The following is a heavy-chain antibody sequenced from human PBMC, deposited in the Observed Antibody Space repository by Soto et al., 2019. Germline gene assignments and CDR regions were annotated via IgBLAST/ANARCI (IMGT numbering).Heavy chain of an antibody. CDR3: ALRMRLLWFGELLYNDAFDI. J-gene: IGHJ3*02. CDR2: IIPIFGTA. V-gene: IGHV1-69*13. CDR1: GGTFSSYA. D-gene: IGHD3-10*01. Sequence: GASVKVSCKASGGTFSSYAISWVRQAPGQGLEWMGGIIPIFGTANYAQKFQGRVTITADESTSTAYMELSSLRSEDTAVYYCALRMRLLWFGELLYNDAFDIWGQGTMVTVSS.